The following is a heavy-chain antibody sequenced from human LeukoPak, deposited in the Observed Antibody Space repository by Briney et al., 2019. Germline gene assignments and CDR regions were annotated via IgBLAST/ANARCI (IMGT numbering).Heavy chain of an antibody. CDR3: AKDRTHITMVRGVMGYYGMDV. CDR2: ISYDGSNK. Sequence: GGSLRLSCAAWGFTFSSYGMQGVRQAAGKGGEGVAVISYDGSNKYYADSVKGRFTISRDNSKNTLSLQMNSLRAEDTAVYYCAKDRTHITMVRGVMGYYGMDVWGKGTTVTVSS. D-gene: IGHD3-10*01. V-gene: IGHV3-30*18. CDR1: GFTFSSYG. J-gene: IGHJ6*04.